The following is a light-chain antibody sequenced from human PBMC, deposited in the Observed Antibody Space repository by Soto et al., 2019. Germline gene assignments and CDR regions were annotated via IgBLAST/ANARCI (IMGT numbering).Light chain of an antibody. Sequence: ETVLTQSPGTLSLSPGDRATLSCRASQSVSSSYLAWYQQKPGKAPRLLIYDASRRATGIPDRFSGSGSGTDFTLTISRLEPEDFAVYYCQQYGSTPRTFGQGTKVDI. CDR3: QQYGSTPRT. V-gene: IGKV3-20*01. CDR1: QSVSSSY. J-gene: IGKJ1*01. CDR2: DAS.